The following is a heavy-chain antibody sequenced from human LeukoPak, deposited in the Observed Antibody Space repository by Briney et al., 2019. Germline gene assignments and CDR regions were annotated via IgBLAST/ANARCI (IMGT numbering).Heavy chain of an antibody. J-gene: IGHJ1*01. D-gene: IGHD5-12*01. CDR2: VDDTGST. CDR1: GGSLSGSS. V-gene: IGHV4-34*01. CDR3: ARRDSGYAPTALQE. Sequence: PSETLSLTCAVYGGSLSGSSWSWIRQPPGKGLEWIGEVDDTGSTNYNPSLKSRATISADTPKTQFSPTLPSVTAADTAVYYCARRDSGYAPTALQEWGQGTLVTVSA.